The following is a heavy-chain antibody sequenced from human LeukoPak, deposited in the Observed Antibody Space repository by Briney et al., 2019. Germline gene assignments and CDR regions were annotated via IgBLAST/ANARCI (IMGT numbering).Heavy chain of an antibody. Sequence: SETLSLTCAVYGGSFSGYYWSWIRQPPGKGLEWIGEINHSGSTNYNLSLKSRVTISVDTSKNQFSLKLSSVTAADTAVYYCAVDYDAFDIWGQGTMVTVSS. J-gene: IGHJ3*02. CDR2: INHSGST. CDR1: GGSFSGYY. D-gene: IGHD3-9*01. CDR3: AVDYDAFDI. V-gene: IGHV4-34*01.